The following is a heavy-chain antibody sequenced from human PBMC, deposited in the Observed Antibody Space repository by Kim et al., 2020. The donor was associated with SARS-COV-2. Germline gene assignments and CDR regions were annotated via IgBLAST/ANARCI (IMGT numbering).Heavy chain of an antibody. Sequence: GGSLRLSCAASGFTFSSYSMNWVRQAPGKGLEWVSYISSSSTIYYADSVKGRFTISRDNAKNSLYLQMNSLRDEDTAVYYCASTGSSWYRSFDYWGQGTL. CDR1: GFTFSSYS. V-gene: IGHV3-48*02. J-gene: IGHJ4*02. D-gene: IGHD6-13*01. CDR3: ASTGSSWYRSFDY. CDR2: ISSSSTI.